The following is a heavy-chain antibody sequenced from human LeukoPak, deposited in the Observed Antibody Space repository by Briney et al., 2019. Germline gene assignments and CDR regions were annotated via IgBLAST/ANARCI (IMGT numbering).Heavy chain of an antibody. V-gene: IGHV1-18*01. CDR2: ISAYNGNT. Sequence: ASVTVSCKASGYTFTSYGISWVRQAPGQGLEWMGWISAYNGNTNYAQKLQGRVTMTTDTSTSTAYMELRTLRSDDTAVYYCARGDCNGGSCYWFDPWGQGTLVTVSS. D-gene: IGHD2-15*01. CDR3: ARGDCNGGSCYWFDP. J-gene: IGHJ5*02. CDR1: GYTFTSYG.